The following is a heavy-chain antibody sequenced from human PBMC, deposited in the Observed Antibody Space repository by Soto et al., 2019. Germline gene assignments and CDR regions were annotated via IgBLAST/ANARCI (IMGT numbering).Heavy chain of an antibody. Sequence: QVQLVQSGAEVKKPGSSVKVSCKASGGTFSNDIITWVRQAPGQGLEWMGRIIPLLDITNYAQKFQGRVTINAXNXTXTXXMELNSLRSEATAVYYCVRDSPIGSTYSGYDGIDYWGQGTLVTVSS. CDR3: VRDSPIGSTYSGYDGIDY. V-gene: IGHV1-69*08. J-gene: IGHJ4*02. CDR2: IIPLLDIT. CDR1: GGTFSNDI. D-gene: IGHD5-12*01.